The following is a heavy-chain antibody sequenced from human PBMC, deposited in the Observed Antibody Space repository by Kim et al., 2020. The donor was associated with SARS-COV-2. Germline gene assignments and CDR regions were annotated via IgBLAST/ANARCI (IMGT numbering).Heavy chain of an antibody. CDR3: VKDQQGAGRAFDY. J-gene: IGHJ4*02. Sequence: GGSLRLSCSASGFSFSSYTMHWVRQAPEKGLEYVSAINSNGGSTNYADSVKARFTISRDNSNNTLYLQMSSLRPEDTAIYYCVKDQQGAGRAFDYWGQGTLVTVSS. CDR1: GFSFSSYT. D-gene: IGHD3-16*01. V-gene: IGHV3-64D*06. CDR2: INSNGGST.